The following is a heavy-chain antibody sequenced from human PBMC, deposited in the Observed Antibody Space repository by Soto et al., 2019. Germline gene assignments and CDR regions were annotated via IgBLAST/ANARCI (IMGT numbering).Heavy chain of an antibody. CDR2: INPSDGNT. CDR3: ARAVAVPADFGY. Sequence: ASVKVSCKASGYTFTSYFMQWVRQAPGQGLEWMGIINPSDGNTKYSQKFQGRVTITRDTSASTAYMELSSLRSEDTAVYYCARAVAVPADFGYWGQGTLVTVSS. D-gene: IGHD6-19*01. V-gene: IGHV1-3*01. J-gene: IGHJ4*02. CDR1: GYTFTSYF.